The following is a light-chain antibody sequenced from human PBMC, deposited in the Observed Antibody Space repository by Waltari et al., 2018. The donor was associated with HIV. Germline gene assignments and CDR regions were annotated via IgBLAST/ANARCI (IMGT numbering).Light chain of an antibody. CDR3: QSYDSSLSGSV. V-gene: IGLV1-40*01. J-gene: IGLJ2*01. CDR1: SSTIGAGYD. Sequence: QSVLTQPPSVSGAPGQRVTISCPGSSSTIGAGYDVHWYQQLPGTAPELLIYGNNNRPSGVPDRFSGSKSGTSASLAITGLQAEDEADYYCQSYDSSLSGSVFGGGTKLTVL. CDR2: GNN.